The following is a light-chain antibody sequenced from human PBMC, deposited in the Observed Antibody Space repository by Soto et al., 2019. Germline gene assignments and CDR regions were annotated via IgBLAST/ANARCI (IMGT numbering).Light chain of an antibody. J-gene: IGKJ4*01. CDR3: QQRNSYPLT. V-gene: IGKV1-9*01. Sequence: DIQLTQSPSFLSPSVGDRVTITCRASQDISSYLAWYQQKPGKAPKLLIYAASFLESGVPSRFSGSGSGTAVTLAISSLQPEDFATYYGQQRNSYPLTGGGGTKVEI. CDR2: AAS. CDR1: QDISSY.